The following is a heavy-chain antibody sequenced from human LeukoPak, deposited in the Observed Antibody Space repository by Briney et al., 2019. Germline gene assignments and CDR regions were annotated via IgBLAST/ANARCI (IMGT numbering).Heavy chain of an antibody. CDR1: GYTFTGYY. CDR2: INPNSGGT. CDR3: ARDDQLVCGMDV. Sequence: ASVKVSCKASGYTFTGYYMHWVRQAPGQGLVWMGWINPNSGGTNYAQKFQGRVTMTRDTSISTAYMELSRLRSDDTAVYYCARDDQLVCGMDVWGQGTTVTVSS. V-gene: IGHV1-2*02. J-gene: IGHJ6*02. D-gene: IGHD5/OR15-5a*01.